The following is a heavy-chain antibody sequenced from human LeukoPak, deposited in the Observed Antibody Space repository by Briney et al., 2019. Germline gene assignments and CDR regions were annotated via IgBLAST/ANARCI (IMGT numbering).Heavy chain of an antibody. CDR2: LYSDGAT. CDR3: ARVAYYRVTADQITDAFDV. V-gene: IGHV3-66*01. Sequence: GGSLRLSCAASGFTFSGYSMNWVRQAPGKGLQWVSILYSDGATYYADSVKGRFTISRDNSRSTLYLQMNSLRAEDTAVYFCARVAYYRVTADQITDAFDVWGHGTVVTVSS. D-gene: IGHD2-21*02. CDR1: GFTFSGYS. J-gene: IGHJ3*01.